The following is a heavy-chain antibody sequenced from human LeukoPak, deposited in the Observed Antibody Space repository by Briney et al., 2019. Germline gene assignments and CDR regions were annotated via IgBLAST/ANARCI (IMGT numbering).Heavy chain of an antibody. CDR1: GFTFSSYS. CDR3: TTGGYDFWSGYYTGRESNY. J-gene: IGHJ4*02. V-gene: IGHV3-15*07. CDR2: IKSKTDGGTT. Sequence: PGGSLRLSCAASGFTFSSYSMNWVRQAPGKGLEWVGRIKSKTDGGTTDYAAPVKGRFTISRDDSKNTLYLQMNSLKTEDTAVYYCTTGGYDFWSGYYTGRESNYWGQGTLVTVSS. D-gene: IGHD3-3*01.